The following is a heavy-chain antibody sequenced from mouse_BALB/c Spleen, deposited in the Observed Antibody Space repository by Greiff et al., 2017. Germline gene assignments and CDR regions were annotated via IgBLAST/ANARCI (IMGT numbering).Heavy chain of an antibody. CDR3: ARDGVYYGSSYVGYWYFDV. CDR2: IWAGGST. J-gene: IGHJ1*01. Sequence: QVQLKESGPGLVAPSQSLSITCTVSGFSLTSYGVHWVRQPPGKGLEWLGVIWAGGSTNYNSALMSRLSISKDNSKSQVFLKMNSLQTDDTAMYYCARDGVYYGSSYVGYWYFDVWGAGTTVTVSS. V-gene: IGHV2-9*02. CDR1: GFSLTSYG. D-gene: IGHD1-1*01.